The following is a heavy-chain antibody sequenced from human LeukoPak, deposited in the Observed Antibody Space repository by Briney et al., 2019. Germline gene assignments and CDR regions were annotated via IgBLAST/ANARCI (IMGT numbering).Heavy chain of an antibody. CDR3: ARELPIVVATASGAFDI. J-gene: IGHJ3*02. D-gene: IGHD3-22*01. CDR1: GGSISSYY. V-gene: IGHV4-59*01. CDR2: ICYSGST. Sequence: SETLSLTCTVSGGSISSYYWSWIRQPPGKGLEWIGYICYSGSTNYNPSLKSRVTISVDTSKNQFSLKLSSVTAADTAVYYCARELPIVVATASGAFDICGQGTMVTVSS.